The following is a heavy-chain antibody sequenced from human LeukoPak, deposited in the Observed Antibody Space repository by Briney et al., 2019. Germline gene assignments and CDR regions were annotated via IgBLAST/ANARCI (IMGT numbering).Heavy chain of an antibody. CDR1: GFTFSSYS. CDR3: ARSVRYCTNGVCYQGMDV. V-gene: IGHV3-21*01. Sequence: GESLRLSCAASGFTFSSYSMNWVRQAPGKGLEWVSSISSSSSYIYYADSVKGRFTISRDNAKNSLYLQMNSLRAEDTAVYYCARSVRYCTNGVCYQGMDVWGQGTTVTVSS. CDR2: ISSSSSYI. J-gene: IGHJ6*02. D-gene: IGHD2-8*01.